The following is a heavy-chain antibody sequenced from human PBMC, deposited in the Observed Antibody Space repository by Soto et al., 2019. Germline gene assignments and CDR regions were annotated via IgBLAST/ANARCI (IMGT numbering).Heavy chain of an antibody. CDR1: GYSFSFYW. J-gene: IGHJ3*02. CDR2: MYPDDSDI. V-gene: IGHV5-51*01. D-gene: IGHD3-22*01. CDR3: ATAYVYDFENSNYYRDAFDI. Sequence: PVGSLKISCKASGYSFSFYWIGWVRQMPGKGLEWMAIMYPDDSDIRYSPSFEAHVTISADKSTSTAFLQWSSLKASDTAMYYCATAYVYDFENSNYYRDAFDIWGQGTLVTVSS.